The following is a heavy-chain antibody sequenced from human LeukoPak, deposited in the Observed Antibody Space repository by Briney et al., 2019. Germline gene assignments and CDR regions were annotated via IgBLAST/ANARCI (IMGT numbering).Heavy chain of an antibody. J-gene: IGHJ4*02. Sequence: SETLSLTCTVSGGSISSYYWSWIRHPPGKGLEWIGYFFYSGSTNYNPSLKSRVTISVDTSKNQFSLKLSSVTAADTAVYYCARLRTAMVTAAFDYWGQGTLVTVSS. CDR2: FFYSGST. CDR1: GGSISSYY. V-gene: IGHV4-59*01. D-gene: IGHD5-18*01. CDR3: ARLRTAMVTAAFDY.